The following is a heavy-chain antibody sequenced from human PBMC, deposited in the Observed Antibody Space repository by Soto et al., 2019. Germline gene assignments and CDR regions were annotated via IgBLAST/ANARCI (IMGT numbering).Heavy chain of an antibody. D-gene: IGHD3-9*01. V-gene: IGHV1-8*01. Sequence: ASVKVSCKASGYTFTSYDINWVRQATGQGFEYLGWMNPNSGNTGYVKKFQGRFTVSRDRATNTVFLQMNSLRGDDSAIYYCARDRNDLSTGYSAIGGFDPWGQGTQVTVSS. CDR3: ARDRNDLSTGYSAIGGFDP. CDR2: MNPNSGNT. CDR1: GYTFTSYD. J-gene: IGHJ5*02.